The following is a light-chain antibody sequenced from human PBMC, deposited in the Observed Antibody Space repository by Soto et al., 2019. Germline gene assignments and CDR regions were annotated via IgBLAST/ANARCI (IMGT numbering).Light chain of an antibody. CDR1: QSLTNSF. CDR3: QQYGTSEII. Sequence: EFVLTQSPGTRSLSPGERATLSCRASQSLTNSFMAWYQQKPGQAPRLLIYDTSSRASGIPDRFSGSGSGTDFTLTISRLETEDFAVFYCQQYGTSEIIFGQGTRLEIK. CDR2: DTS. J-gene: IGKJ5*01. V-gene: IGKV3-20*01.